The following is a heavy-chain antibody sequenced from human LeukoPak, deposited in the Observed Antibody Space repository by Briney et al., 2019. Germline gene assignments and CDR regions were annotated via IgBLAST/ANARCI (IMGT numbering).Heavy chain of an antibody. CDR3: ATYSGAHHKTFDY. Sequence: GGSLRLSCAASGFTFSSYWMSWVRQAPGKGLEWVAHIREDGSEKYYLDSVEGRFTISRDNAKSSLYPQLNSLRVDDTAVYYCATYSGAHHKTFDYWGRGTLVTVSS. CDR2: IREDGSEK. V-gene: IGHV3-7*01. CDR1: GFTFSSYW. J-gene: IGHJ4*02. D-gene: IGHD1-26*01.